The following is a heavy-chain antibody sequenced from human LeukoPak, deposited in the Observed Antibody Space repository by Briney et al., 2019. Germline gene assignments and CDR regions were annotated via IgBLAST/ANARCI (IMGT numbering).Heavy chain of an antibody. V-gene: IGHV3-74*01. J-gene: IGHJ5*02. CDR2: INSDGSST. Sequence: PGGSLRLSCAASVFTFSSYWMHWVRQAPGKGLVWVSRINSDGSSTTYADSVKGRFTISRDNAKNTLYLQMNSLRAEDTAVYYCAISQYSSSRFDHWGQGTLVTVSA. CDR3: AISQYSSSRFDH. D-gene: IGHD6-6*01. CDR1: VFTFSSYW.